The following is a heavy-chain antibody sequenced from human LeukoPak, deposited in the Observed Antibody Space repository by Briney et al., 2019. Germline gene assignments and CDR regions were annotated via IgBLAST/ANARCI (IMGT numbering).Heavy chain of an antibody. Sequence: GGSLRLSCAASGFTFSSYSMNWVRQAPGKGLEWVSSISSSSSYIYYADSVKGRFTISRDNAKNSPYLQMNSLRAEDTGVYYCARDGEHVLAHDYWGQGTLVTVSS. CDR1: GFTFSSYS. J-gene: IGHJ4*02. D-gene: IGHD3-10*01. CDR3: ARDGEHVLAHDY. V-gene: IGHV3-21*01. CDR2: ISSSSSYI.